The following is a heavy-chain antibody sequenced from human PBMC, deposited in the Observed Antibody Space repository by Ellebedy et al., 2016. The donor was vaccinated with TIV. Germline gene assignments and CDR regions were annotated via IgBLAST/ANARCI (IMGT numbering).Heavy chain of an antibody. Sequence: GGSLRLSXQGSGYSFTSYWIGWVRQMPGKGLEWMGIIYPGDSDTRYSPSFQGQVTISADKSISTAYLQWSSLKASDTAMYYCARCSGSYVWFDPWGQGTLVTVSS. CDR3: ARCSGSYVWFDP. CDR1: GYSFTSYW. CDR2: IYPGDSDT. J-gene: IGHJ5*02. V-gene: IGHV5-51*01. D-gene: IGHD3-10*02.